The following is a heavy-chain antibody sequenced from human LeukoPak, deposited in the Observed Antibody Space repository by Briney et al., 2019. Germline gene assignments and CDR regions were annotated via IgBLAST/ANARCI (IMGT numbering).Heavy chain of an antibody. CDR3: ATEPPQLEHSGPLGY. J-gene: IGHJ4*02. Sequence: GGSLRLSCAASGFTFSSYSMNWVRQAPGKGLEWVSSISSSSSYIYYADSVKGRFTISRDNAKNSLYLQMNSLRAEDTAVYYCATEPPQLEHSGPLGYWGRGTLVTVSS. CDR1: GFTFSSYS. V-gene: IGHV3-21*01. D-gene: IGHD1/OR15-1a*01. CDR2: ISSSSSYI.